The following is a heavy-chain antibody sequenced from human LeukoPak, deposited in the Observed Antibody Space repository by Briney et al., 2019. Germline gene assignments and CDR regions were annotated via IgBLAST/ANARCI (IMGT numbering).Heavy chain of an antibody. J-gene: IGHJ1*01. Sequence: SVKVSCKASGGTFSSYAISWVRQAPGQGLEWMGGIIPIFGTANYAQKFQGRVTITADESTSTAYMELSSLRSEDTAVYYCARAGVGYSSGWYPAEYYQHWGQGTLVTVSS. V-gene: IGHV1-69*13. CDR3: ARAGVGYSSGWYPAEYYQH. CDR1: GGTFSSYA. D-gene: IGHD6-19*01. CDR2: IIPIFGTA.